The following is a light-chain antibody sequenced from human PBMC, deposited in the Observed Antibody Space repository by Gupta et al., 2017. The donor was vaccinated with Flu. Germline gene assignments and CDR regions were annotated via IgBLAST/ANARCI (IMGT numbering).Light chain of an antibody. Sequence: QSVLTQPPSASGTPGQGFTISCSGSSSNIGSTTVNWYQQLPGTAPKLLMYSNSQRPSGVPDRFSGSKSGTSASLAISGLQSEDEADYYCAAWDDSLNAWVFGGGTKLTVL. V-gene: IGLV1-44*01. CDR3: AAWDDSLNAWV. CDR1: SSNIGSTT. CDR2: SNS. J-gene: IGLJ3*02.